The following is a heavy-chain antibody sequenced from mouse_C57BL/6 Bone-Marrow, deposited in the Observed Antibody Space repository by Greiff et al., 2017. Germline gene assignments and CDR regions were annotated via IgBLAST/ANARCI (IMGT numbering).Heavy chain of an antibody. V-gene: IGHV2-2*01. CDR3: ARRTSPFAY. Sequence: QVQLQQSGPGLVQPSQSLSITCTVSGFSLTSYGVHWVRQSPGKGLEWLGVIWSGGSTDYNAAFISRLSISKDNSKSQVFFKMNSLHADDTVIYYGARRTSPFAYWGQGTLVTVSA. CDR2: IWSGGST. J-gene: IGHJ3*01. CDR1: GFSLTSYG.